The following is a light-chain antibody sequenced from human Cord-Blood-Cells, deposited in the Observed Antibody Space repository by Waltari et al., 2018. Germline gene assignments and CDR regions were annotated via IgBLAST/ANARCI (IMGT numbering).Light chain of an antibody. CDR1: QSVSSN. J-gene: IGKJ1*01. Sequence: EIVMTQSPATLYVSPGDRATLSCRASQSVSSNLAWYQQKPGPAPRLLIYGASTRATGIPARFRGSGSGTEFTLTISSLQSEDFAVYYCQQYNNWPRTFGQGTKVEIK. CDR2: GAS. CDR3: QQYNNWPRT. V-gene: IGKV3-15*01.